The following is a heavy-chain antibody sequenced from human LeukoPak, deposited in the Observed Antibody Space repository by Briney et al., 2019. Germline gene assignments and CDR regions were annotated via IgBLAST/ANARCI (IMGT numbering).Heavy chain of an antibody. D-gene: IGHD4-23*01. CDR2: IYYSGST. CDR1: GGSISSYY. CDR3: ASAVVTPKQFDY. V-gene: IGHV4-59*08. J-gene: IGHJ4*02. Sequence: SETLSLTSTVSGGSISSYYWSWIRQPPGKGLEWIGYIYYSGSTNYNPSLKSRVTISVDTSKNQFSLKLSSVTAADTAVYYCASAVVTPKQFDYWGQGTLVTVSS.